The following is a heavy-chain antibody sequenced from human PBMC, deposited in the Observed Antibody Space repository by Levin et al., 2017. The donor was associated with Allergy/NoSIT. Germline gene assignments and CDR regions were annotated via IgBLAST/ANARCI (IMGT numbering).Heavy chain of an antibody. D-gene: IGHD6-6*01. J-gene: IGHJ2*01. CDR3: ARSRDFSDSSSWYFDL. CDR2: IIPIIGRA. CDR1: GGTFGSCA. V-gene: IGHV1-69*11. Sequence: ASVKVSCKASGGTFGSCALSWVRQAPGQGLEWLGRIIPIIGRANYPQKFQGRVRINADESTNTAYMELSSLRSEDTAVYYCARSRDFSDSSSWYFDLWGRGTLVSVSS.